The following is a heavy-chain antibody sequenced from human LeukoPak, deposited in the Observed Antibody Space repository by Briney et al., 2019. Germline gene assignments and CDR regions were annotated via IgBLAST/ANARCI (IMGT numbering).Heavy chain of an antibody. Sequence: GGSLRLSWAASGXTFSSYWVHWVRQAPGKGLVWVSRVNSDASTTDYADSVKGRFTISRDNAKNTLYLHMTSLRAEDTAVYFCARLLAVAGTSFWGQGTLVTVSS. V-gene: IGHV3-74*01. CDR3: ARLLAVAGTSF. D-gene: IGHD6-19*01. CDR2: VNSDASTT. CDR1: GXTFSSYW. J-gene: IGHJ4*02.